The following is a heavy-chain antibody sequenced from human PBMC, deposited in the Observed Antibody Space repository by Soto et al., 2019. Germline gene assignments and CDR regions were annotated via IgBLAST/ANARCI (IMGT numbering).Heavy chain of an antibody. Sequence: QLQLQESGSGLVKPSQTLSLTCAVSGGSISSGGYSWSWIRQPPGKGLEWIGYIYHSGSTYYNPPLQSRATISVEWSRTQFSLKLSSVTAADTAVYYCARGAPVFLQHWGQGTLVTVSS. D-gene: IGHD3-10*01. CDR2: IYHSGST. CDR1: GGSISSGGYS. J-gene: IGHJ1*01. CDR3: ARGAPVFLQH. V-gene: IGHV4-30-2*01.